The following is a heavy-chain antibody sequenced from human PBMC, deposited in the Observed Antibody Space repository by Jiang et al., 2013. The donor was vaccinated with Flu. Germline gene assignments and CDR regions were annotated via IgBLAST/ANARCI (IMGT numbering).Heavy chain of an antibody. V-gene: IGHV3-30*01. CDR3: ATSLLWFGDYPPLDS. Sequence: VQLLESGGGVIQAGRSLRLSCAASGFTFNIFAMHWVRQIPGKGLEWVAVISHDGSREYYADSVKGRFTISRDNSKNMLFLQVNSLTTEDTAIYYCATSLLWFGDYPPLDSWGQGTLVTVSS. CDR1: GFTFNIFA. CDR2: ISHDGSRE. D-gene: IGHD3-10*01. J-gene: IGHJ4*02.